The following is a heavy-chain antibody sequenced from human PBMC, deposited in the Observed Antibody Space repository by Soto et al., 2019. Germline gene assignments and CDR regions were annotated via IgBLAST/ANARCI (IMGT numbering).Heavy chain of an antibody. CDR3: AKEKYYD. J-gene: IGHJ4*02. D-gene: IGHD3-22*01. CDR2: ISGSDGST. CDR1: GFTLSNYG. Sequence: EVQVLESGGGLVQPGGSLRLSCAASGFTLSNYGMNWVRQAPGKGLEWVSGISGSDGSTYYADSVKGRFTISRDNSKNTLYLQMNSLRAEDTAVYYCAKEKYYDWGQGTLVTVSS. V-gene: IGHV3-23*01.